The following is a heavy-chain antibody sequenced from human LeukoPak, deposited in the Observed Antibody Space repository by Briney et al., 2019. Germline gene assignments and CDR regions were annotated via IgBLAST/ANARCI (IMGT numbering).Heavy chain of an antibody. D-gene: IGHD2-2*01. CDR3: AGESGYCSSTSCSYFDY. CDR1: GFTVSSNY. Sequence: GGSLRLSCAASGFTVSSNYMSWVRQAPGKGLEWVSVIYSGGSTYYADSVKGRFTISRDNSKNTLHLQMNSLRAEDTAVYYCAGESGYCSSTSCSYFDYWGQGTLVTVSS. V-gene: IGHV3-53*01. CDR2: IYSGGST. J-gene: IGHJ4*02.